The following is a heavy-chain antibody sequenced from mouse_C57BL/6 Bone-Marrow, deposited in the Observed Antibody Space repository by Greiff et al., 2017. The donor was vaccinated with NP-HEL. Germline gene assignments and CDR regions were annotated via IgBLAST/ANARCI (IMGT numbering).Heavy chain of an antibody. D-gene: IGHD1-1*01. Sequence: VQLQQSGPELVKPGASVKISCKASGYSFTGYYMNWVKQSPEKSLEWIGEINPSTGGTTYNQKFKAKATLTVDKSSSTAYMQLKSLISEDSAVYYCARDPIYYYGLDYWGQGTTLTVSS. J-gene: IGHJ2*01. V-gene: IGHV1-42*01. CDR2: INPSTGGT. CDR1: GYSFTGYY. CDR3: ARDPIYYYGLDY.